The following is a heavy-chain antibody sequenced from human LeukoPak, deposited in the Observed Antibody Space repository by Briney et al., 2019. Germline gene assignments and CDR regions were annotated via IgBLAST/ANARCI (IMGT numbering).Heavy chain of an antibody. Sequence: ASVKVSCKASGGTFSSYAISWVRQAPGQGLEWMGGIIPIFGTANYAQKFQGRVTITADKSTSTAYMELSSLRSEDTAVYYCAREGVGLRRRWFDPWGQGTLVTVSS. CDR3: AREGVGLRRRWFDP. CDR1: GGTFSSYA. J-gene: IGHJ5*02. V-gene: IGHV1-69*06. CDR2: IIPIFGTA. D-gene: IGHD4-17*01.